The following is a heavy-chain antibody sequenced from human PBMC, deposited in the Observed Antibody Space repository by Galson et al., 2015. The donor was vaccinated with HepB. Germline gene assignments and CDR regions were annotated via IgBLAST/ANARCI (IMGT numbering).Heavy chain of an antibody. CDR1: GFTFSSYS. J-gene: IGHJ4*02. Sequence: SLRLSCAASGFTFSSYSMNWARQAPGKGLEWVAFIRYDGSNKYYADSVKGRFTISRDNSKNTLYLQMNSLRAEDTAVYYCAKDRYGNYDILTGYPPILGYWGQGTLVTVSS. CDR3: AKDRYGNYDILTGYPPILGY. V-gene: IGHV3-30*02. CDR2: IRYDGSNK. D-gene: IGHD3-9*01.